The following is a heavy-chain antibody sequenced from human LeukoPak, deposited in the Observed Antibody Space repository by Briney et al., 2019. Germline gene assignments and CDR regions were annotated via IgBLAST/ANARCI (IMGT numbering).Heavy chain of an antibody. CDR1: GFTFSSYE. Sequence: GGSLRLSCAGSGFTFSSYEMNWVRQAPGKGLEWVGRIRSKANNYATAYAASVRGRFTISRDDSKNTAYLQMNGLKTEDTAVYYCTRPGYTSSWTDYWGQGTLVTVSS. CDR3: TRPGYTSSWTDY. D-gene: IGHD6-13*01. J-gene: IGHJ4*02. V-gene: IGHV3-73*01. CDR2: IRSKANNYAT.